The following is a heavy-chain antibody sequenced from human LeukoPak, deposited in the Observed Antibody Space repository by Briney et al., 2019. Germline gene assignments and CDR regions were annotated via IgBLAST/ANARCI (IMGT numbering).Heavy chain of an antibody. CDR2: ISYDGSNK. V-gene: IGHV3-30*18. Sequence: GRSLRLSCAASGFTFSSYGMHWVRQAPGKGLEWVAVISYDGSNKYYADSVKGRFTISRDNSKNTLYLQMNSLRAEDTAVYYCAKGLEGGSGRDPRYYYYYGMDVWGQGTTVTVSS. J-gene: IGHJ6*02. CDR3: AKGLEGGSGRDPRYYYYYGMDV. D-gene: IGHD3-10*01. CDR1: GFTFSSYG.